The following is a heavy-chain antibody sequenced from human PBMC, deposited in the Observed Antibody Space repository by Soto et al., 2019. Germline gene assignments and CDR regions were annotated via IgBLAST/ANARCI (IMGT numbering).Heavy chain of an antibody. CDR3: TRVYCISTSCSRSDAFDI. CDR1: GFTFSGSA. D-gene: IGHD2-2*01. V-gene: IGHV3-73*01. J-gene: IGHJ3*02. CDR2: IRSKANSYAT. Sequence: EVQLVESGGGLVQPGGSLKLSCAASGFTFSGSAMHWVRQASGKGLEWVGRIRSKANSYATAYAASVKGRFTISRDDSKNTAYLQMNSLKTADTAVYYCTRVYCISTSCSRSDAFDIWGQGTMVTVSS.